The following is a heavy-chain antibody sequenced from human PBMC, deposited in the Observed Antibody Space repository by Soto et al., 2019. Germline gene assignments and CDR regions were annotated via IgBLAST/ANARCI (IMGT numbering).Heavy chain of an antibody. J-gene: IGHJ6*03. CDR1: GGSISSSSYY. CDR3: ARHFYDILEYYYMDV. V-gene: IGHV4-39*01. Sequence: SETLSLTCTVSGGSISSSSYYWGWIRQPPGKGLEWIGSIYYSGSTYYNPPLKSRVTISVDTSKNQFSLKLSSVTAADTAVYYCARHFYDILEYYYMDVWGKGTTVTVSS. D-gene: IGHD3-9*01. CDR2: IYYSGST.